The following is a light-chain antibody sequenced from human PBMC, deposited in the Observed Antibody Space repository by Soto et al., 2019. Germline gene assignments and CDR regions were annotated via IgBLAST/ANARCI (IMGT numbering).Light chain of an antibody. CDR2: GAS. CDR1: LSLSSSY. CDR3: QQYGNSPWT. J-gene: IGKJ1*01. V-gene: IGKV3-20*01. Sequence: EIVLTQSPGTLSMSPGERATLSCRASLSLSSSYIAWYQQKPGQAPRLLIYGASSRATGIPDRFSGSGSGTEFTLTITRLEPEDFAVYHCQQYGNSPWTLGQGTKVEIK.